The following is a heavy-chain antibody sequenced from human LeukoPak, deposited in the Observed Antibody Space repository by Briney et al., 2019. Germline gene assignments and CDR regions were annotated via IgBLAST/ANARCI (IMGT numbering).Heavy chain of an antibody. D-gene: IGHD3-3*01. CDR2: VTSSGSTI. CDR3: ARARSGYYSYYFDY. V-gene: IGHV3-11*01. CDR1: GFTFSEYY. Sequence: GGSLRLSCAASGFTFSEYYMSWIRQAPGKGLEWVSYVTSSGSTIYYADSVKGRLTISRDNAKNSLFLQMTSLRAEDTAVYYCARARSGYYSYYFDYWGQGTLVTVSS. J-gene: IGHJ4*02.